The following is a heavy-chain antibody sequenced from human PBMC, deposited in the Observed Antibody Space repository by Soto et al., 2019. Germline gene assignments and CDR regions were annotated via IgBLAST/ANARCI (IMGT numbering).Heavy chain of an antibody. Sequence: GASVKVSCKASGYTFSSYYMHWVRQAPGQGLEWMGIINPSGGVTNYAQKFQGRVTMTRDTSTTTVYMELSSLRSEDTAVYYCARGGPRQLVIYGVDVWGQGTTVTVSS. CDR2: INPSGGVT. CDR3: ARGGPRQLVIYGVDV. J-gene: IGHJ6*02. CDR1: GYTFSSYY. D-gene: IGHD6-6*01. V-gene: IGHV1-46*01.